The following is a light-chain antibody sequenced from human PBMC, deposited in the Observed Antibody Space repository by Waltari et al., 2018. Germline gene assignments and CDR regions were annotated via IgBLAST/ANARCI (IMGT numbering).Light chain of an antibody. CDR3: CSFAESDTWV. CDR2: EVS. CDR1: SSDVGNYDV. J-gene: IGLJ3*02. V-gene: IGLV2-23*02. Sequence: QSALTQTASVSGSPGQSITISCTGVSSDVGNYDVASWYQNHPDKPPKLIVYEVSKRPSGVSDRFSGSKSGNTASLTISGLQAEDEADYYCCSFAESDTWVFGGGTKVTVL.